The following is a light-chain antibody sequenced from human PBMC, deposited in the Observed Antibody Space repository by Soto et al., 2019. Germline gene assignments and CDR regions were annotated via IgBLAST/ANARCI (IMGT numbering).Light chain of an antibody. CDR2: EVS. J-gene: IGLJ2*01. V-gene: IGLV2-14*01. CDR3: SSYTINTTRV. CDR1: SSDVGGYTY. Sequence: QSALTQPASVSGSPGQSITIPCTGTSSDVGGYTYVSWFQQHPGKAPKVIIYEVSNRPSGVSNRFSGSKSGNTASLTISGLQAEDEADYYCSSYTINTTRVFGGVTKLTVL.